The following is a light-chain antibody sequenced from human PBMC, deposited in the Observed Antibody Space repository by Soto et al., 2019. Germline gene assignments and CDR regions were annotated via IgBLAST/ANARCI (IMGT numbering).Light chain of an antibody. CDR3: NSFTTLTPYV. CDR1: SSDVGGFDH. CDR2: DVS. J-gene: IGLJ1*01. Sequence: QSVLTQPASVSGSPGQSITISCTGASSDVGGFDHVSWYQQHPGKVPRLLIYDVSSRPSGVSDRFSGSKSGNTASLTISGLQAEDEADYSSNSFTTLTPYVFGTGTKVTVL. V-gene: IGLV2-14*03.